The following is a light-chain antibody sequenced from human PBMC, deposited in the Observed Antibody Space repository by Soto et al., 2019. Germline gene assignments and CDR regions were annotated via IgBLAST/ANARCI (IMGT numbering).Light chain of an antibody. CDR2: DAS. Sequence: DIQMTQSPSTLSASVGDRVTITCRASQSISRSLAWYQQKSGKAPKLLIYDASSLESGVPSRFSGSGFGTEFTLTISGLQPDDCATYYGQQYQSYFLTFGPGTTVDMK. J-gene: IGKJ3*01. V-gene: IGKV1-5*01. CDR3: QQYQSYFLT. CDR1: QSISRS.